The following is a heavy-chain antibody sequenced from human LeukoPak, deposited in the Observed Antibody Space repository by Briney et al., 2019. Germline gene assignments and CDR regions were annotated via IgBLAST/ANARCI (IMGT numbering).Heavy chain of an antibody. V-gene: IGHV4-34*01. CDR1: GGSFSGYY. J-gene: IGHJ5*02. CDR2: INRSVA. CDR3: ARFKIWRGGDL. Sequence: SETLSLTCAVYGGSFSGYYWSWIRQPPGKRLEWIGEINRSVANYNPSLESRVTLSMDTSQNQFSLKLSSVIAADTAVYYCARFKIWRGGDLWGQGTLVTVSS. D-gene: IGHD3-10*01.